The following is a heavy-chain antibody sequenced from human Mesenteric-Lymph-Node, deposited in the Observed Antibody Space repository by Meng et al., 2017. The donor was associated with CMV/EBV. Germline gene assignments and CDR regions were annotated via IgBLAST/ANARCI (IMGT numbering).Heavy chain of an antibody. CDR1: GGSFSGYY. Sequence: VHFHQWGAGLLKPSATLSVTCAVYGGSFSGYYWNWIRQSPEKGLEWIGEINHSGSTTYNPSFTSRIIISVDTSTNQISLNMSSVTAADTAVYYCARGSSYDILTGYFDYWGQGALVTVSS. D-gene: IGHD3-9*01. CDR2: INHSGST. CDR3: ARGSSYDILTGYFDY. V-gene: IGHV4-34*01. J-gene: IGHJ4*02.